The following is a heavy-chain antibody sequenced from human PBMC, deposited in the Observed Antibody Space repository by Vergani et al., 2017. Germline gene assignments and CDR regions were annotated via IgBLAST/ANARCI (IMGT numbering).Heavy chain of an antibody. Sequence: QVQLVESGGGLVKPGGSLRLSCAASGFSFSDHYMTWIRQAPGKGLEWVSYISNSGITIEYADSVKGRFSISRDNATSSLFLQMDSLRAEDTAVYYCARDHTDYNYYPGTFDIWGQGSMVTVSS. CDR1: GFSFSDHY. CDR2: ISNSGITI. J-gene: IGHJ3*02. CDR3: ARDHTDYNYYPGTFDI. V-gene: IGHV3-11*01. D-gene: IGHD1-1*01.